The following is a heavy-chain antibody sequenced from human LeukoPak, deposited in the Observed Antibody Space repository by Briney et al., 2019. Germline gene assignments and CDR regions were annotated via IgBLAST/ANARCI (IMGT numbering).Heavy chain of an antibody. Sequence: GGSLRLSCVVSGFTFNRCWMNWVRQAPGKGLEWVAHINPDGRDTYYVDSVKGRFTISRDNAQNSMYLQMNSLRVEDTAIYYCTSWGDTTAEYFQRWGQGTLVTVSS. D-gene: IGHD2-21*02. J-gene: IGHJ1*01. CDR2: INPDGRDT. V-gene: IGHV3-7*01. CDR1: GFTFNRCW. CDR3: TSWGDTTAEYFQR.